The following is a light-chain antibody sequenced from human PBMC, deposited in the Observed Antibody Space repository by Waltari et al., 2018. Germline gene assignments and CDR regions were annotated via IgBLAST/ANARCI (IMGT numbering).Light chain of an antibody. CDR1: QDISNS. V-gene: IGKV1-33*01. CDR3: QHYSSIPPGLT. CDR2: DAS. J-gene: IGKJ4*01. Sequence: DIQLTQSPPSLSAAVGNRVTITCKASQDISNSLNWYQQKPGTAPELLIYDASNLETGVPSRFSGSGSGTNFIFTISSLQPEDFATYYCQHYSSIPPGLTFGGGTRVEMK.